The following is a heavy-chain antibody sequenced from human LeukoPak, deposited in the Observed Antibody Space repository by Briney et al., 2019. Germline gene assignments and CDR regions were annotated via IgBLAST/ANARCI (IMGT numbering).Heavy chain of an antibody. Sequence: GASVKVSCKASGYTFTSYGISWVRQAPGQGLEWMGWISAYNGNTNYAQKLQGRVTITADKSTSTAYMELSSLRSEDTAVYYCARESSGYDSSGYYYVQWGQGTLVTVSS. D-gene: IGHD3-22*01. CDR2: ISAYNGNT. CDR1: GYTFTSYG. CDR3: ARESSGYDSSGYYYVQ. J-gene: IGHJ4*02. V-gene: IGHV1-18*01.